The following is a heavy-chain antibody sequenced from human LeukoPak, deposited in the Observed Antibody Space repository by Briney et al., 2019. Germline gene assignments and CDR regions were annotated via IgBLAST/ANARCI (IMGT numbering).Heavy chain of an antibody. V-gene: IGHV3-48*02. D-gene: IGHD2/OR15-2a*01. Sequence: GGSLRLSCAASGFTFSSYAMSWVRQAPGKGLEWISYIYSRGGTIHYAESVKGRFTISRDNDNNSLYLQMNSLRDEDTAVYFCARVEPIGMDYWGQGALVIVS. CDR3: ARVEPIGMDY. CDR1: GFTFSSYA. J-gene: IGHJ4*02. CDR2: IYSRGGTI.